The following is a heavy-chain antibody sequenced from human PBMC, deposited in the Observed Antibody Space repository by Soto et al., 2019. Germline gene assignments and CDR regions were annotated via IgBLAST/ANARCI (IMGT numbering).Heavy chain of an antibody. CDR2: VYHSWST. V-gene: IGHV4-59*01. D-gene: IGHD3-10*01. CDR1: GGSISSDY. CDR3: ARFGTSASGSWFDP. Sequence: SETLSLTCTVSGGSISSDYWNWIRQPPGKGLEWIGYVYHSWSTKYNPSLKSRVTISVDTSKNQLSLKLSSVTAADTAVYYCARFGTSASGSWFDPWGQGTLVTVSS. J-gene: IGHJ5*02.